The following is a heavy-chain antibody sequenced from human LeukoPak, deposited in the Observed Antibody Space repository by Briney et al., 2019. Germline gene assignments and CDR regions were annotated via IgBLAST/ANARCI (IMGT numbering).Heavy chain of an antibody. D-gene: IGHD3-22*01. V-gene: IGHV3-23*01. CDR1: GFTFSSYG. Sequence: GGSLRLSCAASGFTFSSYGMSWVRQAPGKGLEWVSAISGSGGSTYYADSVKGRFTTSRDNSKNTVFLQMNSLRFEDTALYFCARRWDSSGPIDYWGQGTLVSVSS. CDR3: ARRWDSSGPIDY. CDR2: ISGSGGST. J-gene: IGHJ4*01.